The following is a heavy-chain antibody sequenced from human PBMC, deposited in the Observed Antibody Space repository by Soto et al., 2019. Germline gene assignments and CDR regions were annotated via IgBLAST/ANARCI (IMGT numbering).Heavy chain of an antibody. CDR2: TYYRSKWYN. CDR3: ARDLFEWLGELYLTEAFDI. D-gene: IGHD3-10*01. J-gene: IGHJ3*02. V-gene: IGHV6-1*01. CDR1: GDSVSINSAA. Sequence: SQTLSLTCAISGDSVSINSAAWNWIRQSPSRGLECLGRTYYRSKWYNDYAVSVKSRITINQDTSKNQFSLQLNSVTPEDTAVYYCARDLFEWLGELYLTEAFDIGGQGTMVTVSS.